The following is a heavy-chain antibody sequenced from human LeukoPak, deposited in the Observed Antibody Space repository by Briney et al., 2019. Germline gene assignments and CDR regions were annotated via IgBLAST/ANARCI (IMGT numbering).Heavy chain of an antibody. CDR2: ISDSFRIT. J-gene: IGHJ4*02. Sequence: PGASLSLSCAASGFPFSSYAMSWVRQPPVKGLECISTISDSFRITDDADSVKGRFTISRDNSKNTLYLQMNTLRAEDTAVYYCAKRHGDYFDYWGQGTLVTVSS. V-gene: IGHV3-23*01. CDR3: AKRHGDYFDY. D-gene: IGHD4-17*01. CDR1: GFPFSSYA.